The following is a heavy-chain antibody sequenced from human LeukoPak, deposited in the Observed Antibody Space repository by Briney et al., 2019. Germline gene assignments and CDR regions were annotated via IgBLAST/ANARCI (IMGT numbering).Heavy chain of an antibody. J-gene: IGHJ4*02. CDR2: IYYSGST. CDR1: GGSISSSSYY. Sequence: PSETLSLTCTVSGGSISSSSYYWGWIRQPPGKGLEWIGSIYYSGSTYYNPSLKSRVTISVGTSKKQFSLKLSSVTAADTAVYYCARGTTVTTPGDYWGQGTLVTVSS. D-gene: IGHD4-17*01. V-gene: IGHV4-39*01. CDR3: ARGTTVTTPGDY.